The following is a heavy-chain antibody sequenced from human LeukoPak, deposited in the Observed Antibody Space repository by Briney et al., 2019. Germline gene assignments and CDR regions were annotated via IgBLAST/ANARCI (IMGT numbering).Heavy chain of an antibody. V-gene: IGHV1-69*13. Sequence: SVKVSCKASGYTFTSYYMHWVRQAPGQGLEWMGGIIPIFGTANYAQKFQGRVTITADESTSTAYMELSSLRSEDTAVYYCARAGDPDNWFDPWGQGTLVTVSS. J-gene: IGHJ5*02. CDR2: IIPIFGTA. CDR3: ARAGDPDNWFDP. CDR1: GYTFTSYY. D-gene: IGHD3-10*01.